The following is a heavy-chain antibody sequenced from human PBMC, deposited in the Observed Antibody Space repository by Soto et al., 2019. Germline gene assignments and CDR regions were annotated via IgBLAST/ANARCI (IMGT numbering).Heavy chain of an antibody. CDR1: GGSFSGYY. D-gene: IGHD3-10*01. J-gene: IGHJ3*02. V-gene: IGHV4-34*01. Sequence: SETLSLTCAVYGGSFSGYYWSWIRQPPGKGLEWIGEINHSGSSYYNPSLKSRVTISVDKSNNQFSLRLSSVTAADTAVYYCARVPPTSSGSYYFDIWGQGTMVTVSS. CDR3: ARVPPTSSGSYYFDI. CDR2: INHSGSS.